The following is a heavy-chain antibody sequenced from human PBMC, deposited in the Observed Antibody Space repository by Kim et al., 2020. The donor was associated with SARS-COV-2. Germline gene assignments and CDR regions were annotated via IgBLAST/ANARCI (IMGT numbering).Heavy chain of an antibody. Sequence: NYAQKFQGRVTMTRDTSISTAYMEVSRLRSDDTAVYYCARSRITGTELDYWGQGTLVTVSS. V-gene: IGHV1-2*02. CDR3: ARSRITGTELDY. D-gene: IGHD1-20*01. J-gene: IGHJ4*02.